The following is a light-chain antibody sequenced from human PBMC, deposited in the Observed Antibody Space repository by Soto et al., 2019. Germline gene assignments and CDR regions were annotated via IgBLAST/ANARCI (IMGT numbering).Light chain of an antibody. V-gene: IGLV1-51*01. J-gene: IGLJ1*01. CDR3: GLWEYSLSASYV. CDR1: SSNIGNDY. CDR2: DNN. Sequence: QSALTQPPSVSAAPGQKVTISCSGSSSNIGNDYVSWYQQLPGTAPKLLIYDNNKRPSGIPDRFSGSKSGTSATLGITGLQTGDEADYYCGLWEYSLSASYVFGTGTKVTVL.